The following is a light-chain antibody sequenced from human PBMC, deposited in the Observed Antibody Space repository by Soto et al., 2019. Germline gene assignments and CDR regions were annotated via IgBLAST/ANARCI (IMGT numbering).Light chain of an antibody. V-gene: IGKV3D-20*01. J-gene: IGKJ5*01. CDR1: QSFSSNY. CDR2: DAS. Sequence: ETVLTQSPATLSLSPGERATLSCGAIQSFSSNYFAWYQQKRGLAPRLLIYDASSRATGIPDRFSGSGSGTDFTLTISRLEPEDFAVYYCQQNGSSPTFGQGTRLEIK. CDR3: QQNGSSPT.